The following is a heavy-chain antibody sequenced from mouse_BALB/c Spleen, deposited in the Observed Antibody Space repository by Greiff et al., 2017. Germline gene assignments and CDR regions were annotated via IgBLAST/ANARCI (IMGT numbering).Heavy chain of an antibody. CDR3: ASPVITGGFAY. Sequence: QVQLQQPGAELVKPGASVKLSCKASGYTFTSYWMHWVKQRPGQGLEWIGEIDPSDSYTNYNQKFKGKATLTVDKSSSTAYMQLSSLTSEDSAVYYCASPVITGGFAYWGQGTLVTVSA. J-gene: IGHJ3*01. CDR1: GYTFTSYW. CDR2: IDPSDSYT. D-gene: IGHD1-1*01. V-gene: IGHV1-69*02.